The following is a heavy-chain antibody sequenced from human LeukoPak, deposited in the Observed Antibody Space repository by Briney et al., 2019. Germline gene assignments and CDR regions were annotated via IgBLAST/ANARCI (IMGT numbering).Heavy chain of an antibody. V-gene: IGHV1-8*01. Sequence: ASVKVSCKASGYTFTRYDINWVRQATGQGLEWMGWMNPNSGNTGYAQKFQGRVTMTRNTSISTAYMELSSLRSEDTAVYYCARGSPHYYDSSGDINFDYWGQGTLVTVSS. CDR2: MNPNSGNT. D-gene: IGHD3-22*01. CDR3: ARGSPHYYDSSGDINFDY. CDR1: GYTFTRYD. J-gene: IGHJ4*02.